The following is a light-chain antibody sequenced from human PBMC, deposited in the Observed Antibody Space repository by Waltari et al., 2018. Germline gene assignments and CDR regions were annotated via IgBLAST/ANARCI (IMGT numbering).Light chain of an antibody. Sequence: EIWLTQAPAALSLSPGDRATLPCRARQSLSTYLAWYQQKPGQPPRLLIYDASRRATGISARFSGIGSGTDFTLTISSLEPEDFAVYYCQQRYRWVTFGQGTRLEIK. CDR2: DAS. J-gene: IGKJ5*01. CDR3: QQRYRWVT. CDR1: QSLSTY. V-gene: IGKV3-11*01.